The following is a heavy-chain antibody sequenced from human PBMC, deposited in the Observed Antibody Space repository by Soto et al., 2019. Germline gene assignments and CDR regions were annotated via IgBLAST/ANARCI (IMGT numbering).Heavy chain of an antibody. J-gene: IGHJ4*02. Sequence: GGSLRLSCAASGFTFSASAMHWVRQASGKGLEWVGRIRSNGRTAYAASMQGRFTISRDDSKKTAYLQLNSLKTDDTAVYYCARLDCSGGSCYPYYFEHWGQGALVTVSS. V-gene: IGHV3-73*01. CDR1: GFTFSASA. CDR3: ARLDCSGGSCYPYYFEH. CDR2: IRSNGRT. D-gene: IGHD2-15*01.